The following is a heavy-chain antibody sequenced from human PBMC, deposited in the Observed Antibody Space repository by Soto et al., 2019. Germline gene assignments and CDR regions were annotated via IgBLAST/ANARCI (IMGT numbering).Heavy chain of an antibody. D-gene: IGHD3-9*01. V-gene: IGHV4-39*01. CDR2: INDSGTT. CDR1: GGSISSSSSY. CDR3: ARRPLYYDILTGYQPYYGMDV. J-gene: IGHJ6*02. Sequence: PSETLSLTCTVSGGSISSSSSYWGWIRQPPGKGLGWIGSINDSGTTYYNPSLKSRVTISVDTSKNQFSLKLSSVTAADTAVYYCARRPLYYDILTGYQPYYGMDVWGQGTTVTVSS.